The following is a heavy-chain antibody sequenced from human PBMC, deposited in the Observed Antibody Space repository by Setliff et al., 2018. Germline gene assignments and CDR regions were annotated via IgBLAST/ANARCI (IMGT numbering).Heavy chain of an antibody. D-gene: IGHD3-3*01. CDR3: ARLYYNFWSGYFWEHAQFDP. Sequence: GASVKVSCKASGYTFTVYTMNWMRQAPGQGLEWMGWINTNTGNPTYAQGFTGRFVFSLDTSVSTAYLQISSLKAEDTAVYYCARLYYNFWSGYFWEHAQFDPWGQGTLVTVSS. CDR2: INTNTGNP. V-gene: IGHV7-4-1*02. J-gene: IGHJ5*02. CDR1: GYTFTVYT.